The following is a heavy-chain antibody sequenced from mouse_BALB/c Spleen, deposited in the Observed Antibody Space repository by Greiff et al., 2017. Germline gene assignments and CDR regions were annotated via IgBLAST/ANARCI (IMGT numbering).Heavy chain of an antibody. CDR1: GFTFSSYY. V-gene: IGHV5-6-2*01. D-gene: IGHD2-14*01. Sequence: EVKVEESGGGLVKLGGSLKLSCAASGFTFSSYYMSWVRQTPEKRLELVAAINSNGGSTYYPDTVKGRFTISRDNAKNTLYLQMSSLKSEDTALYYCARHFLGYYRYDDAMDYWGQGTSVTVSS. CDR2: INSNGGST. J-gene: IGHJ4*01. CDR3: ARHFLGYYRYDDAMDY.